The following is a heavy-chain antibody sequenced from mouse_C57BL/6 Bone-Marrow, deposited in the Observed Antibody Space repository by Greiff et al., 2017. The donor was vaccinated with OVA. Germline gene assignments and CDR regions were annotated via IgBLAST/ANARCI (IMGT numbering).Heavy chain of an antibody. CDR2: IDPENGDT. CDR3: IRGDYSNPFAY. J-gene: IGHJ3*01. D-gene: IGHD2-5*01. Sequence: EVQLQQSGAELVRPGASVKLSCTASGFNIKDDYMHWVKQRPEQGLEWIGWIDPENGDTEYASKFQGKATITADTSSNTAYLHLRSLTSEDTAVYYCIRGDYSNPFAYWGQGTLVTVSA. V-gene: IGHV14-4*01. CDR1: GFNIKDDY.